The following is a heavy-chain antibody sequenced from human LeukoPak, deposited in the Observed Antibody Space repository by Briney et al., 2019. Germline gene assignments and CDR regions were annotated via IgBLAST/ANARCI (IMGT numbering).Heavy chain of an antibody. D-gene: IGHD4-17*01. CDR1: GFTFSSYG. Sequence: GGSLRLSCAASGFTFSSYGMNWVRQAPGKGLEWVAVISYDGSNKYYADSVKGRFTISRDNSKNTLYLQMNSLRAEDTAVYYCAKVSSGDSAFVYWGQGTLVTVSS. J-gene: IGHJ4*02. CDR2: ISYDGSNK. V-gene: IGHV3-30*18. CDR3: AKVSSGDSAFVY.